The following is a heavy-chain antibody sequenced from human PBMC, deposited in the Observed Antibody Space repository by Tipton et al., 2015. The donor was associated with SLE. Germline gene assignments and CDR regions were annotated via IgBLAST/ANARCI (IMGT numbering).Heavy chain of an antibody. Sequence: TLSLTCTVSGGSISSGSYYWSWIRQPAGKGLEWIGHIYTSGSTNYNPSLKSRVTISVDTSKNQFSPKLSSVTAADTAVYYCARAPHIAFAFDIWGQGTMVTVSS. CDR3: ARAPHIAFAFDI. J-gene: IGHJ3*02. CDR2: IYTSGST. CDR1: GGSISSGSYY. D-gene: IGHD2-21*01. V-gene: IGHV4-61*09.